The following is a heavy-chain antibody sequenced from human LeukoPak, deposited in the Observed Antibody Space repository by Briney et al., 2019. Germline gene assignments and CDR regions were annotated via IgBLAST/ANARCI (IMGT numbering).Heavy chain of an antibody. CDR1: GFTFSSYA. Sequence: GGSLRLSCAASGFTFSSYAMSWVRQAPGKGLEWVSAISGSGGSTYYADSVKGRFTISRDNSKNTLYLQMNSLRAEDTAVYYCARGPGSYLWFDPWGQGTLVTVSS. CDR2: ISGSGGST. D-gene: IGHD3-16*02. V-gene: IGHV3-23*01. CDR3: ARGPGSYLWFDP. J-gene: IGHJ5*02.